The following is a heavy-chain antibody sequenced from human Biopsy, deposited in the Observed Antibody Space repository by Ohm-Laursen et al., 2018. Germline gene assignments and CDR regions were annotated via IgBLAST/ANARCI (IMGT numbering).Heavy chain of an antibody. J-gene: IGHJ4*02. Sequence: SLRLSCSASGFTFSKFSMIWVRQAPGKGLEWVSSISGTRNYIYYRDSVKGRFTLSRDNAKNSLYLQLNSLRAEDTAVYYCARAGYSSGYDYWGQGTLVTVSS. CDR1: GFTFSKFS. D-gene: IGHD3-22*01. V-gene: IGHV3-21*01. CDR2: ISGTRNYI. CDR3: ARAGYSSGYDY.